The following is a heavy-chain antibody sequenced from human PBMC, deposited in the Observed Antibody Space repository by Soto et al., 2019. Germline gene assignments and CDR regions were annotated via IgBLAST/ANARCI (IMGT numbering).Heavy chain of an antibody. J-gene: IGHJ4*02. CDR3: ARDVWTTHGTPGDFHY. D-gene: IGHD4-17*01. V-gene: IGHV1-18*01. CDR2: ISYNGNT. Sequence: QVQLVQSGAEVKKPGASVKVSCKASGYTFNSFGISWARQAPGQGLEWMGWISYNGNTSYAQNLQGRVTMTTDTSTNTAYMELRSLISDDTAVYYCARDVWTTHGTPGDFHYWGQGTLVTVSS. CDR1: GYTFNSFG.